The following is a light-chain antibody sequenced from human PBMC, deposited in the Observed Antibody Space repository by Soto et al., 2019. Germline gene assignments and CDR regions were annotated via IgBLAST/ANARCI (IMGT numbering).Light chain of an antibody. Sequence: DIQMTQSPPALSASVGDRVTITCRASQSVHKWLAWYQQKPGKAPKVLIYDASTLETGVPSRFSGSGSGTEFALTISSLQPNDSATYSCQQYHSSSLTFAQGTTVEI. J-gene: IGKJ1*01. CDR2: DAS. V-gene: IGKV1-5*01. CDR3: QQYHSSSLT. CDR1: QSVHKW.